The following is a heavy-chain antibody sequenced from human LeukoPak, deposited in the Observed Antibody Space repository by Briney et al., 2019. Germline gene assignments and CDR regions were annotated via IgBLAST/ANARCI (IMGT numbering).Heavy chain of an antibody. Sequence: GGSLRLSCVASGFTFSSYSMNWVRQAPGKGLEWVSYISSSSSTIYYADSVKGRFTISRDNAKNSLYLQMNSLRAEDTAVYYCARGTLRYCSSTSCAPSDYWGQGTLVTVSS. D-gene: IGHD2-2*01. V-gene: IGHV3-48*01. CDR3: ARGTLRYCSSTSCAPSDY. CDR2: ISSSSSTI. J-gene: IGHJ4*02. CDR1: GFTFSSYS.